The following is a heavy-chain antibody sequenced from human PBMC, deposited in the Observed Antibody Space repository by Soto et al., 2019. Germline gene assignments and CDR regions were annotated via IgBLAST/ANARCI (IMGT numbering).Heavy chain of an antibody. Sequence: GWSLRLSCATSDLSFRNVWMNWVRQAPGKGLEWVGLIKSKSAGGTTDYASRGKGRFTIARDDSKNTLGRQMDSLRTEDTALYYCKTDLYNGFYWGQGTQVTVSS. V-gene: IGHV3-15*07. D-gene: IGHD1-20*01. J-gene: IGHJ4*02. CDR3: KTDLYNGFY. CDR1: DLSFRNVW. CDR2: IKSKSAGGTT.